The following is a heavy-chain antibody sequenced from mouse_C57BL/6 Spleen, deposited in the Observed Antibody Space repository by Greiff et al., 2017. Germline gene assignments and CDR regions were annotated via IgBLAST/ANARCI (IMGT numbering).Heavy chain of an antibody. CDR1: GYTFTSYW. Sequence: QVQLQQPGAELVRPGSSVKLSCKASGYTFTSYWMDWVKQRPGQGLEWIGNIYPSDSETNYNQKFKVKATLTVDKSSSTAYMELSSLTSEDSAVYYWARGYDDNYYGYFDVWGTGTTVTVSS. V-gene: IGHV1-61*01. J-gene: IGHJ1*03. CDR3: ARGYDDNYYGYFDV. D-gene: IGHD2-1*01. CDR2: IYPSDSET.